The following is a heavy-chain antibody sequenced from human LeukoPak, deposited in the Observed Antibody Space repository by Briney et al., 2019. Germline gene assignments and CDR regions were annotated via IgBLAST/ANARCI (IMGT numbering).Heavy chain of an antibody. Sequence: GGSLRLSCEASGLTFGSFAMYWVRQAPGKGLDWIAGIFGSGGSPHYADSVKGRFTISRDNSKNTVYLQINSLRAEDTAVYYCGKTTAGYSSGQKPAWPVDYWGQGTLVTVSS. J-gene: IGHJ4*02. CDR3: GKTTAGYSSGQKPAWPVDY. CDR1: GLTFGSFA. D-gene: IGHD5-18*01. CDR2: IFGSGGSP. V-gene: IGHV3-23*01.